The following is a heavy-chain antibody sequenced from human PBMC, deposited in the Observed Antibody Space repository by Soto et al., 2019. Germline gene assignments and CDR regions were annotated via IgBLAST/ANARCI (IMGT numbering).Heavy chain of an antibody. V-gene: IGHV5-51*01. D-gene: IGHD2-15*01. CDR2: IYPGDSNT. CDR1: VYTVTSYW. J-gene: IGHJ4*02. CDR3: AKNYCSGGTCYPLY. Sequence: PGDSLKSSGKGSVYTVTSYWICWVRQKPGKGLEWMGIIYPGDSNTRYSPSFQGQVTISADKSISTAYLQWSSLKASDTAIYYCAKNYCSGGTCYPLYWGQGTLVTVSS.